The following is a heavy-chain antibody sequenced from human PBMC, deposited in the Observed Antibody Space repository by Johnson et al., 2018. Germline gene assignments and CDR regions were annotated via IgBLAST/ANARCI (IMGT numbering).Heavy chain of an antibody. D-gene: IGHD3-10*01. CDR3: GRRFGTPVGRGYYYYYMDV. J-gene: IGHJ6*03. CDR2: ISGSGGST. CDR1: GFTFSSYA. V-gene: IGHV3-23*04. Sequence: VQLVQSGGGLVQPGGSLRLSCAASGFTFSSYAMSWVRPAPGKGLEWVSAISGSGGSTDYADSVKGRFTISRDDSKNTLYLQMDSLKTEDTAVYYWGRRFGTPVGRGYYYYYMDVWGKGTTVTVSS.